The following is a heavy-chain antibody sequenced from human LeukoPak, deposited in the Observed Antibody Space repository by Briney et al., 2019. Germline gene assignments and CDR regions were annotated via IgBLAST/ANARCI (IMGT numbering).Heavy chain of an antibody. D-gene: IGHD3-10*01. J-gene: IGHJ4*02. CDR3: ARVWPYYYGSVAYLDY. V-gene: IGHV3-30*04. CDR2: ISYDGSNK. Sequence: PGGSLRLSCAASGFTFSSYAMHWVRQAPGKGLEWVAVISYDGSNKYYADSVKGRFTISRDNSKNTLYLQMNSLRAEDTAVYYCARVWPYYYGSVAYLDYWGQGTLVTVSS. CDR1: GFTFSSYA.